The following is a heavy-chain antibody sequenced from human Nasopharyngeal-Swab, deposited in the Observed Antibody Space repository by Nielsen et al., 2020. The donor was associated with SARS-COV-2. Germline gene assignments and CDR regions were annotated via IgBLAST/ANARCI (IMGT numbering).Heavy chain of an antibody. V-gene: IGHV3-30*18. Sequence: GGSLRLSCAASGFTFSSYGMHWVRQAPGKGLEWVAVISYDGSNKYYADSVKGRFTISRDNSKNTLYLQMNSLRAEDTAVYYCAKVAVVTAIPWYFDLWGRDTLVTVSS. D-gene: IGHD2-21*02. CDR2: ISYDGSNK. J-gene: IGHJ2*01. CDR3: AKVAVVTAIPWYFDL. CDR1: GFTFSSYG.